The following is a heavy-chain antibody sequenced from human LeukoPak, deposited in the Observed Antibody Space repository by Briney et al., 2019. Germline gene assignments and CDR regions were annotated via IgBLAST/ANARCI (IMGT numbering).Heavy chain of an antibody. Sequence: PGGSLSLSCAASGFTFSSSALHWVRQAPGKGLEWAAFIRSDGSNKYYGDSSMDRFTISRDNSKNTLYLQMNSLRAEDTALYYCAKVVDATTFDYWGQGTLVTVSS. CDR1: GFTFSSSA. V-gene: IGHV3-30*02. D-gene: IGHD5-18*01. J-gene: IGHJ4*02. CDR2: IRSDGSNK. CDR3: AKVVDATTFDY.